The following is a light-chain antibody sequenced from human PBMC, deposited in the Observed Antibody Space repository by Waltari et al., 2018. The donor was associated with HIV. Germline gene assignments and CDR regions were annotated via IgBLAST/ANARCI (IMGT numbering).Light chain of an antibody. Sequence: SYELTQPPSVSVSPGQTARNTCSGDALPKQYAYWYQQKPGQAPVLVIYKDSERPSGIPERFSGSSSGTTVTLTISGVQAEDEADYYCQSADSSYTYPGVVFGGGTKLNVL. V-gene: IGLV3-25*03. CDR1: ALPKQY. CDR2: KDS. CDR3: QSADSSYTYPGVV. J-gene: IGLJ2*01.